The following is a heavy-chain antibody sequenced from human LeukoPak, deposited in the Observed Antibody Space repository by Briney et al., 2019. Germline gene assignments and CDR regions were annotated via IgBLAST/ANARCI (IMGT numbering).Heavy chain of an antibody. D-gene: IGHD2-2*01. CDR1: GYTFTDYY. J-gene: IGHJ2*01. CDR3: ARRYCSSTGCHHFDL. Sequence: ASVKVSCKASGYTFTDYYMHWVRQAPGQGLEWMGWINPNSGGTNYAQKFQGRVTMTRDTSISTAYMELSRLRSDDTAVYYCARRYCSSTGCHHFDLWGRGTLVTVSS. V-gene: IGHV1-2*02. CDR2: INPNSGGT.